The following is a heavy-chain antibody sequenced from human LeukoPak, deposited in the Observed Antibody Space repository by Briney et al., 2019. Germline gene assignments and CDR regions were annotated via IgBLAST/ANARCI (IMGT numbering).Heavy chain of an antibody. CDR2: IYYSGST. CDR1: GGSISSYY. Sequence: PSETLSLTCTVSGGSISSYYWSWIRQPPGKGLEWIGYIYYSGSTNYNPSLKSRVTTSVDTSKNQFSLKLSSVTAADTAVYYCARGGCSGGSCYFDWFDPWGQGTLVTVSS. CDR3: ARGGCSGGSCYFDWFDP. J-gene: IGHJ5*02. V-gene: IGHV4-59*01. D-gene: IGHD2-15*01.